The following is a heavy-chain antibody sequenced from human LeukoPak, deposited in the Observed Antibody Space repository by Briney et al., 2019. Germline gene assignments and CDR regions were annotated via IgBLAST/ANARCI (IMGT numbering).Heavy chain of an antibody. J-gene: IGHJ6*03. CDR1: GYTFTGYY. CDR3: ARATDGRFLEWSRDYYYMDV. V-gene: IGHV1-2*02. D-gene: IGHD3-3*01. CDR2: INPNSGGT. Sequence: ASVKVSCKASGYTFTGYYMHWVRQAPGQGLEWLGWINPNSGGTNSAQKFQGRVTMTRDSSTSTAFMELSRLRSDDTAVYYCARATDGRFLEWSRDYYYMDVWGKGTTVTVSS.